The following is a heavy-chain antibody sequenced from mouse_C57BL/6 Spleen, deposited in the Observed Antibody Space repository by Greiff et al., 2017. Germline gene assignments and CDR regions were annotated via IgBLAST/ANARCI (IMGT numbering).Heavy chain of an antibody. CDR3: ARRGDGFDY. J-gene: IGHJ2*01. V-gene: IGHV1-54*01. CDR2: INPGSGGT. D-gene: IGHD2-3*01. CDR1: GYAFTNYL. Sequence: VQGVESGAELVRPGTSVKVSCKASGYAFTNYLIEWVKQRPGQGLEWIGVINPGSGGTNYNEKFKGKATLTADKASSTAYMQLSSLTSEDSAVYFCARRGDGFDYWGQGTTLTVSS.